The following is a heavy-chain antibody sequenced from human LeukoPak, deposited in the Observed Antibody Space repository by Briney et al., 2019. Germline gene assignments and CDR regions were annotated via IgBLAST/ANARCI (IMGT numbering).Heavy chain of an antibody. D-gene: IGHD3-3*01. J-gene: IGHJ4*02. Sequence: GGSLRLSCVGSGFTVSDNYMNWVRQAPGKGLEWVASIKHDGSEKYYVDSVRGRFTISRDNTMNSLYLQMSSLRAEDTAVYYCATDRGWRTSGYYLYYFEYWGQGTLVTYSS. CDR2: IKHDGSEK. CDR1: GFTVSDNY. CDR3: ATDRGWRTSGYYLYYFEY. V-gene: IGHV3-7*01.